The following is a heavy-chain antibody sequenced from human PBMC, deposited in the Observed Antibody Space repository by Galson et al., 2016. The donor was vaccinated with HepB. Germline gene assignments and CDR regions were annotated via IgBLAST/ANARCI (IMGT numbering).Heavy chain of an antibody. CDR2: IYYRSRWYN. J-gene: IGHJ4*02. CDR1: GDSVSSNIAA. V-gene: IGHV6-1*01. D-gene: IGHD1-26*01. CDR3: ARGRSYVHFDS. Sequence: CAISGDSVSSNIAAWNWIRQSPSRGLEWLGRIYYRSRWYNDYPTFMRRRITITPDTSRNQFSLRLTSVTPADTAVYFCARGRSYVHFDSWGQGTLVTVSS.